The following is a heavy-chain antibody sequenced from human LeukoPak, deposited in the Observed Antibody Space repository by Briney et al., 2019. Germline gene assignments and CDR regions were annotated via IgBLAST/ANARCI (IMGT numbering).Heavy chain of an antibody. Sequence: GGSLRLSCVASGFTFGKYWMSWVSQAPGKGLEWVANIKLDGSEKNYVDSVKGRFTISRDNTKNSLYLQMNSLRAEDTAVFYCARDQYDTWSRRGNFDSWGQGTLVIVSS. CDR1: GFTFGKYW. J-gene: IGHJ4*02. CDR3: ARDQYDTWSRRGNFDS. V-gene: IGHV3-7*03. CDR2: IKLDGSEK. D-gene: IGHD3-3*01.